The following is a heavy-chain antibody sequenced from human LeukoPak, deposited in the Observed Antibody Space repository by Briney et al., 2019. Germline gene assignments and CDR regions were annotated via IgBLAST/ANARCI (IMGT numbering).Heavy chain of an antibody. D-gene: IGHD3-10*01. Sequence: GGSLRLSCAASGFAFSSYGMHWVRQAPGKGLEWVAFIRYDGSNKYYADSVKGRFTISRDNSKNTLYLQMNSLRAEDTAVYYCAKAPVGITMVRGVISPGGYWGQGTLVTVSS. CDR1: GFAFSSYG. CDR2: IRYDGSNK. CDR3: AKAPVGITMVRGVISPGGY. V-gene: IGHV3-30*02. J-gene: IGHJ4*02.